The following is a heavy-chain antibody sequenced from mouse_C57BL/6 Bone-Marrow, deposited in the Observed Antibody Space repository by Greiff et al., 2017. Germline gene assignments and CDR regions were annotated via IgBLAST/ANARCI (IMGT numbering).Heavy chain of an antibody. J-gene: IGHJ4*01. D-gene: IGHD1-1*01. CDR2: SYPSEGST. CDR3: ARGGGRFYAMDY. V-gene: IGHV1-78*01. CDR1: GYTLTDHT. Sequence: VQLQQSDAELVKPGASGKISCKVSGYTLTDHTIHWMKMRTEQGLERIGYSYPSEGSTTNNEQFKGKDTVTADKSSSTAYMQLNSLTSEDSAVYFCARGGGRFYAMDYWGQGTSVTVSS.